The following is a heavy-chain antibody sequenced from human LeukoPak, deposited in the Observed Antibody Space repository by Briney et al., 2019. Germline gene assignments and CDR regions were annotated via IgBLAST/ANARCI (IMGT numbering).Heavy chain of an antibody. V-gene: IGHV3-43*01. CDR1: GFTFDDYT. CDR3: AKDTQRWLQSGVDY. CDR2: ISWDGGST. Sequence: GGSLRLSCAASGFTFDDYTMHWVRQAPGKGLEWVSLISWDGGSTYYADSVKGRFTISRDNSKNSLYLQMNSLRTEDTALYYCAKDTQRWLQSGVDYWGQGTLVTVSS. J-gene: IGHJ4*02. D-gene: IGHD5-24*01.